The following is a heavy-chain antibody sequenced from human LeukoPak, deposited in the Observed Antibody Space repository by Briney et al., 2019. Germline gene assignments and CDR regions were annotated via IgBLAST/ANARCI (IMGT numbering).Heavy chain of an antibody. Sequence: ASVKVSCKASGYTFTSYYMHWVRQAPGQGLEWMGIINPSGGSTSYAQKFQGRVTMTRDTSTSTVYMELSSLRSEDTAVYYCARDGYYYDSSGYYYAFDIWGQGTMVTVSS. CDR3: ARDGYYYDSSGYYYAFDI. CDR2: INPSGGST. J-gene: IGHJ3*02. D-gene: IGHD3-22*01. V-gene: IGHV1-46*01. CDR1: GYTFTSYY.